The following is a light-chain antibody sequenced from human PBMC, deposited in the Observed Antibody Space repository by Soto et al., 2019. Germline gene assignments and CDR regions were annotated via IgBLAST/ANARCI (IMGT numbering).Light chain of an antibody. CDR1: QSVSSY. CDR2: DAS. CDR3: QQRSNWPPIT. Sequence: ILLTQSPSTLSLSPGERATLSCRASQSVSSYLAWYQQKPGQAPRLLIYDASNRATGIPARFSASGSGTDFTLTISSLEPEDFAVYYCQQRSNWPPITFGQGTRLRL. V-gene: IGKV3-11*01. J-gene: IGKJ5*01.